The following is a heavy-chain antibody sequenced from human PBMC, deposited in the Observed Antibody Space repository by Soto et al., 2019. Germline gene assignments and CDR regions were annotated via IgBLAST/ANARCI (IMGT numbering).Heavy chain of an antibody. Sequence: PGGSLRLSCAASGFTFTSYGMTWVRQAPGKGMEWVSSISGSGTSTYYADSVKGRFTISRDNSKNTLYLQMNSLRAEDTAVYYCAKGGTAGATKLYYFDYWGQGTLLTVSS. CDR3: AKGGTAGATKLYYFDY. V-gene: IGHV3-23*01. CDR2: ISGSGTST. D-gene: IGHD1-26*01. CDR1: GFTFTSYG. J-gene: IGHJ4*02.